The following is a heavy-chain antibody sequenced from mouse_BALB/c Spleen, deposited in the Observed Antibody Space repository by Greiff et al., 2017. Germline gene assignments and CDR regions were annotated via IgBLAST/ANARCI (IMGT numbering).Heavy chain of an antibody. V-gene: IGHV5-17*02. CDR3: AREDDGAPYYYAMDY. D-gene: IGHD2-3*01. CDR2: ISSGSSTI. CDR1: GFTFSSFG. Sequence: EVMLVESGGGLVQPGGSRKLSCAASGFTFSSFGMHWVRQAPEKGLEWVAYISSGSSTIYYADTVKGRFTISRDNPKNTLFLQMTSLRSEDTAMYYCAREDDGAPYYYAMDYWGQGTSVTVSS. J-gene: IGHJ4*01.